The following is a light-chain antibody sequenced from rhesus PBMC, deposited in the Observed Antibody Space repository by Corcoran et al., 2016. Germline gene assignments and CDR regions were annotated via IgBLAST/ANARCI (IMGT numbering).Light chain of an antibody. Sequence: DIQMSQSPSSLSASVGDRVTITCRASQGISSYLNWYQKKPGKAPKLLIYAASSLQSGVPSRFSGSGSGTDFTLTISSLQPEDSEAYYCQQHNSHPFTFGPGTKLDIK. CDR1: QGISSY. V-gene: IGKV1-25*02. J-gene: IGKJ3*01. CDR2: AAS. CDR3: QQHNSHPFT.